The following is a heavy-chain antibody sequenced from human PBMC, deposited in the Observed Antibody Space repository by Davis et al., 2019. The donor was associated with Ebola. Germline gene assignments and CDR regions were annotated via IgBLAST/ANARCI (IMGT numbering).Heavy chain of an antibody. J-gene: IGHJ4*02. CDR3: ATYSGYEFFDY. CDR2: IYYSGST. Sequence: PGGSLRLSCTVSGGSISSYYWSWIRQPPGKGLEWIGYIYYSGSTNYNPSLKSRVTISVDTSKNQFSLKLSSVTAADTAVYYCATYSGYEFFDYWGQGTLVTVSS. D-gene: IGHD5-12*01. CDR1: GGSISSYY. V-gene: IGHV4-59*01.